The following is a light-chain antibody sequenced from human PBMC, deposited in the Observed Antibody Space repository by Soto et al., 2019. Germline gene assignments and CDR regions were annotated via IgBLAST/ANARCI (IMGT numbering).Light chain of an antibody. Sequence: DIQMTQSPSTLSASVGDRVTITCRASQSISTWLAWYQQKPGKAPKLLIYDASSLKSGVPSRFSGGGSGTELTLTIRSLQPDDFATYYCQQYNTNPWTFGQGTKVDIK. CDR1: QSISTW. J-gene: IGKJ1*01. V-gene: IGKV1-5*01. CDR2: DAS. CDR3: QQYNTNPWT.